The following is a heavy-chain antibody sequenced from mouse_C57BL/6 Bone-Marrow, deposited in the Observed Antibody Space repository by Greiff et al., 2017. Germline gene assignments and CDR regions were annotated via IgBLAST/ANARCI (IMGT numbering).Heavy chain of an antibody. CDR2: IHPNSGST. CDR3: ARGGRNRYFDV. D-gene: IGHD3-3*01. J-gene: IGHJ1*03. CDR1: GYTFTSYW. Sequence: QVQLQQPGAELVKPGASVKLSCKASGYTFTSYWMHWVTQRPGQGLEWIGMIHPNSGSTNYNEKFKSKATLTVDKSSSTAYMQLSSLTSEDSAVYYCARGGRNRYFDVWGTGTTVTVSS. V-gene: IGHV1-64*01.